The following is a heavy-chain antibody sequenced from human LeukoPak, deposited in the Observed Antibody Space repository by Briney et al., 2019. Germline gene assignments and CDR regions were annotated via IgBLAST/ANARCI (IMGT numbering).Heavy chain of an antibody. D-gene: IGHD3-3*01. J-gene: IGHJ6*03. Sequence: SVKVSCKASGGTFSSYAISWVRQAPGQGLEWMGGIIPIFGTANYAQKFQGRVTITADESTSTAYMELSSLRSEDTTVYYCARGRQVFGVVIKGYYYYMDVWGKGTTVTVSS. V-gene: IGHV1-69*13. CDR3: ARGRQVFGVVIKGYYYYMDV. CDR2: IIPIFGTA. CDR1: GGTFSSYA.